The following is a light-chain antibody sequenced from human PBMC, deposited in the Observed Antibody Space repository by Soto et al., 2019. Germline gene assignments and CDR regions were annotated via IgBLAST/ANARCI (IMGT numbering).Light chain of an antibody. J-gene: IGLJ3*02. V-gene: IGLV1-47*02. Sequence: QSVLTQPPSASGTPGQRLTISCSGSSSNIGSNYVYWYQQLPGTAPKLLIYSNNQRPSGVPDRFSGSKSGTSASLAISGLRSEDEADYYCCSKTSTNTLVFGGGTKVTVL. CDR1: SSNIGSNY. CDR2: SNN. CDR3: CSKTSTNTLV.